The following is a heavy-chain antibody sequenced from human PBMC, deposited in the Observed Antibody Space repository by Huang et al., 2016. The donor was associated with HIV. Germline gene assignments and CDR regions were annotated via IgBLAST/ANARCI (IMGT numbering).Heavy chain of an antibody. V-gene: IGHV5-51*01. D-gene: IGHD2-2*01. J-gene: IGHJ3*02. Sequence: EVQLVQSGAVVKKPGESLKISCKGSGYTFNGYWIGWVRQMPGKGLGWVGIIYPGDAATTYRPSFQGQVTISADKSISTAYLQGSGLKASDTAMYYCARQGVGDFVVEPTGLGAFDIWGQGTMVTVSS. CDR1: GYTFNGYW. CDR3: ARQGVGDFVVEPTGLGAFDI. CDR2: IYPGDAAT.